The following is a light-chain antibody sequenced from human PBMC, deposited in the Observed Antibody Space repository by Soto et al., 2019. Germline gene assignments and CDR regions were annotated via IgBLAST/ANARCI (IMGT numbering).Light chain of an antibody. V-gene: IGKV1-5*03. J-gene: IGKJ1*01. CDR2: RAS. CDR3: QQYNDYSRT. Sequence: DIQMTQSPSTLSASVGDRVIITCRASQSISNWLAWYQQKPGKAPKLLIYRASNLEGGVSSRFSGSGSGTEFALTISSLPSDDFATYYCQQYNDYSRTFGQGTKVE. CDR1: QSISNW.